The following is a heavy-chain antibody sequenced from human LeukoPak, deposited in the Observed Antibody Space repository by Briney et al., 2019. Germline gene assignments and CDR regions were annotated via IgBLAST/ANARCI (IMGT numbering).Heavy chain of an antibody. CDR3: ARVSSDAFDI. Sequence: SETLSLTYIVSGDSVSSGGHYWSWIRQPPGKGLEWIGYLYYSGSTNYKPSLKSRVTISADMSKNQFSLKLSSVTAADTAVYYCARVSSDAFDIWGQGTIVTVSS. D-gene: IGHD3-10*01. V-gene: IGHV4-61*08. CDR2: LYYSGST. J-gene: IGHJ3*02. CDR1: GDSVSSGGHY.